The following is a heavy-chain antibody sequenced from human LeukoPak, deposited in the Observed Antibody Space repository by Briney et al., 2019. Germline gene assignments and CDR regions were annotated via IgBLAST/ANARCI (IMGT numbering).Heavy chain of an antibody. D-gene: IGHD1-1*01. CDR3: AKGSLNWNESELDY. J-gene: IGHJ4*02. CDR2: ISGSGGST. CDR1: GFTFSSYA. Sequence: GGSLRLSCAASGFTFSSYAMSWVRQAPGKGLEWVSAISGSGGSTYYADSVKGRFTISRDNSKNTLYLQMNSLRAEDTAVYYCAKGSLNWNESELDYWGQGTLVTVSS. V-gene: IGHV3-23*01.